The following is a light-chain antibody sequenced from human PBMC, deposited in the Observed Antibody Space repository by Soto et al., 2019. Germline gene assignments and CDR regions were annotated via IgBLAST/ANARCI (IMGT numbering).Light chain of an antibody. J-gene: IGKJ1*01. Sequence: IRMTHSPSTLSGSVGDRVTITCRASQTISSWLAWYQQKPGKAPKLLIYKASTLKSGVPSRFSGSGSGTEFTLTISSLQPDDFPNYYCQHYNSYSEAFGQGTKV. CDR1: QTISSW. V-gene: IGKV1-5*03. CDR3: QHYNSYSEA. CDR2: KAS.